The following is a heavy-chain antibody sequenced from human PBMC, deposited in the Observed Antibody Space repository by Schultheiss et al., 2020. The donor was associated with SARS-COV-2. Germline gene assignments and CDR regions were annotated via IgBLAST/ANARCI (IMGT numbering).Heavy chain of an antibody. Sequence: SQTLSLTCGVNGASLSGYFWSWIRQSPGKGLEWIGEIDPKGATKYNPSLISRVSMSVDTSQNHISLHLKSVTAADTAVYYCARLSLDFEDVWQGYRFSDWFDPWGQGTQVTVSS. CDR1: GASLSGYF. CDR3: ARLSLDFEDVWQGYRFSDWFDP. J-gene: IGHJ5*02. CDR2: IDPKGAT. V-gene: IGHV4-34*01. D-gene: IGHD3-16*02.